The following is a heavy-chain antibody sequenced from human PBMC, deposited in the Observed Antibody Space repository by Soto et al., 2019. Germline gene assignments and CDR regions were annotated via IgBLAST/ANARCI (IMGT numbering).Heavy chain of an antibody. D-gene: IGHD6-13*01. CDR3: ARRYSSRFDF. V-gene: IGHV4-39*07. Sequence: PSETLSLTCTVSGGSISSSSYYWGWIRQPPGKGLEWIGHIYNSGSTYYNPSLKSRVTISVDTSKNQFSLKLSSVTAADTAVYYCARRYSSRFDFWGQGTLVTVSS. CDR1: GGSISSSSYY. J-gene: IGHJ4*02. CDR2: IYNSGST.